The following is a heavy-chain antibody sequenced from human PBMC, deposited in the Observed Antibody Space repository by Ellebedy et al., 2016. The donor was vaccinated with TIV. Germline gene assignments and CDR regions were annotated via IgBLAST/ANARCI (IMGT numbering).Heavy chain of an antibody. Sequence: GESLKISCAASGFTFRKYGMHWVRQAPGKGLEWVSFIWNDGTNKYYADSVKGRFTISRDNSNNTLSLQLNNLRAEDTAVYYCANGHCSGDTCYPGPKFFDYWGQGTLVTVSS. CDR3: ANGHCSGDTCYPGPKFFDY. CDR2: IWNDGTNK. D-gene: IGHD2-15*01. CDR1: GFTFRKYG. V-gene: IGHV3-30*02. J-gene: IGHJ4*02.